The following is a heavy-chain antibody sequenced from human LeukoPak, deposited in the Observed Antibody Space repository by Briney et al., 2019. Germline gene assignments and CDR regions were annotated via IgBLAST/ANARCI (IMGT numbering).Heavy chain of an antibody. CDR1: GYSISSGYY. CDR2: IYHSGST. CDR3: ARTRDYYYYMDV. V-gene: IGHV4-38-2*01. J-gene: IGHJ6*03. Sequence: SETLSLACAVSGYSISSGYYWGWIRQPPGKGLEWIGSIYHSGSTYYNPSLKSRVTISVDTSRNQFSLKLSSVTAADTAVYYCARTRDYYYYMDVWGKGTTVTVSS.